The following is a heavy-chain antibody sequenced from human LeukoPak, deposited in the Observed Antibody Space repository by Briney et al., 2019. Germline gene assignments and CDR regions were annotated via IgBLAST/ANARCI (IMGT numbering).Heavy chain of an antibody. CDR1: GFTVSSNS. CDR3: APGRYYGSGSYHNWFDP. Sequence: QPGGSLRLSCAASGFTVSSNSMSWVRQAPGKGLEWVSVIYSGGSTYYADSVKGRFTISRDNAKNSLYLQMNSLRAEDTAVYYCAPGRYYGSGSYHNWFDPWGQGTLVTVSS. V-gene: IGHV3-66*01. J-gene: IGHJ5*02. CDR2: IYSGGST. D-gene: IGHD3-10*01.